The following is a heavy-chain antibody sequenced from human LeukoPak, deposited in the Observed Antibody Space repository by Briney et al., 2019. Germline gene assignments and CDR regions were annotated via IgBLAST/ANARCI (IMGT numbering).Heavy chain of an antibody. D-gene: IGHD2-2*01. CDR3: ARHFYCSSSSCPSHDWAFDI. J-gene: IGHJ3*02. CDR1: GGSTNNY. CDR2: VFTSGST. V-gene: IGHV4-4*07. Sequence: SETLSLSCAVSGGSTNNYWSWIRPPAGQGLEWIGRVFTSGSTNYNPPLTRRIAVSIDTAKNQFSLKLTSVAAADTAVYYCARHFYCSSSSCPSHDWAFDIWGQGTMVTVSS.